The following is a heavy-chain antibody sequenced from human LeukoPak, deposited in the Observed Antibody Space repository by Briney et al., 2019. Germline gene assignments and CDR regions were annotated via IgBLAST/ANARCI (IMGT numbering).Heavy chain of an antibody. CDR1: GYTFTSYD. CDR2: MNPNSGNT. CDR3: ARGSAAAYYLFDY. D-gene: IGHD6-13*01. J-gene: IGHJ4*02. V-gene: IGHV1-8*01. Sequence: ASVKVSCKASGYTFTSYDINWVRQATGQGREGMGWMNPNSGNTGYAQKFHGRVTMTRNPSIGPVYMELCSLGSEDTAVYYRARGSAAAYYLFDYWGQGALVTVSS.